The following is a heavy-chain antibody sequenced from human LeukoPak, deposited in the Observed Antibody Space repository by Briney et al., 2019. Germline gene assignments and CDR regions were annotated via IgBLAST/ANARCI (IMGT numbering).Heavy chain of an antibody. CDR2: IKEDGSDK. CDR1: GFTFSNYW. CDR3: VPLNWNPPGDFDR. D-gene: IGHD1-20*01. J-gene: IGHJ4*02. Sequence: GGSLRLSCASSGFTFSNYWMNWVRQAPGKGLEWVANIKEDGSDKYYVDSVKGRFSISKDNAKNSLYLQMNSLRVEDTAVYYCVPLNWNPPGDFDRWGQGTLVTVSS. V-gene: IGHV3-7*01.